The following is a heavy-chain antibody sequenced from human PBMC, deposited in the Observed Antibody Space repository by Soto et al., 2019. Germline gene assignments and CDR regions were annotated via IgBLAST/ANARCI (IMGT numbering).Heavy chain of an antibody. V-gene: IGHV1-2*02. Sequence: QVRLVQSGTEMKKPGASVKVSCKASGYYFTGYYMRWVRQAPGQGLEWMGWINANRGVTNYPQRIQRRITMTRDTYISTTYLEVKRLTSDDTAVYYCATNLFSSTSRGSDFDPWGQGTLVIVS. J-gene: IGHJ5*02. CDR2: INANRGVT. CDR1: GYYFTGYY. D-gene: IGHD6-19*01. CDR3: ATNLFSSTSRGSDFDP.